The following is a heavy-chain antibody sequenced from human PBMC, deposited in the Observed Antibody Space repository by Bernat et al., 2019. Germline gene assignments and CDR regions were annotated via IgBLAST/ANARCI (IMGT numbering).Heavy chain of an antibody. J-gene: IGHJ4*02. CDR1: GFTFSNYA. D-gene: IGHD6-19*01. Sequence: EVQLLESGGGLVQSGGSLRLSCAASGFTFSNYAMSWVRQAPGKGLEWVSATSGGGGSTYYADSVRGRFTISRDSSKNTLYLQMNGLRAEDTAVFYCAKDESSGWGRTEGADYWGQGTLVTVSS. CDR3: AKDESSGWGRTEGADY. CDR2: TSGGGGST. V-gene: IGHV3-23*01.